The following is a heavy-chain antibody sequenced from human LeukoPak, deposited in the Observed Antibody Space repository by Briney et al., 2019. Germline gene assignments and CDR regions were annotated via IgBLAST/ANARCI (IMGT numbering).Heavy chain of an antibody. CDR3: ARDRELGSWFDP. CDR1: GGSITSFY. J-gene: IGHJ5*02. D-gene: IGHD3-10*01. Sequence: SETLSLTCNVCGGSITSFYCHCIRQTPGRGLQWIGNIYYSGSTNYNPSLKGRATISVGTSKNQFSLRLSSVTAADTAVYYCARDRELGSWFDPWGQGTLVTVSS. CDR2: IYYSGST. V-gene: IGHV4-59*01.